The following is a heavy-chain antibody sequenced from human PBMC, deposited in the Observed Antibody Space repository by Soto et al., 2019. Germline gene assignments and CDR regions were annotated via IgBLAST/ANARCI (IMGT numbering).Heavy chain of an antibody. CDR1: GGSISSSSYY. V-gene: IGHV4-39*07. J-gene: IGHJ4*02. CDR3: ARVLYSNFDY. CDR2: IYYSGST. Sequence: SETLSLTCTVSGGSISSSSYYWGWIRQPPGKGLEWIGSIYYSGSTYYNPSLKSRVTISVDTSKNQFSLKLSSVTAADTAVYYCARVLYSNFDYWGQGTLVTGSS. D-gene: IGHD4-4*01.